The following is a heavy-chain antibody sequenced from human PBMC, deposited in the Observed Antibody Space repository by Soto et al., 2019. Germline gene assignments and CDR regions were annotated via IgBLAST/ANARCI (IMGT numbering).Heavy chain of an antibody. CDR3: ARVQPLAFEGGQYNWFDP. CDR2: IKHSGST. CDR1: GGSFSGYY. D-gene: IGHD6-13*01. V-gene: IGHV4-34*01. J-gene: IGHJ5*02. Sequence: QVQLQQWGAGLLKPSETLSLTCAVYGGSFSGYYWSWIRQPPGKGLEWIGEIKHSGSTNYNPSLYSRATISVNTSNNQFSLKLSSVTAADTAVYYCARVQPLAFEGGQYNWFDPWGPGTLVTVSS.